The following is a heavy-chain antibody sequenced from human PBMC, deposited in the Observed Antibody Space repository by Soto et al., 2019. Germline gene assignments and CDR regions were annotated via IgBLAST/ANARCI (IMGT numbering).Heavy chain of an antibody. CDR3: ARGRIGYGSGSYDY. Sequence: QVQLQESGPGLVKPSETLSLTCTVSGGSISSYYWSWIRQPAGKGLEWIGRIYTSGSTNYNPSLKSRVTMSVDTSKNQFSLRLSSGTAADTAVYYCARGRIGYGSGSYDYWGQGTLVTVSS. CDR1: GGSISSYY. J-gene: IGHJ4*02. D-gene: IGHD3-10*01. CDR2: IYTSGST. V-gene: IGHV4-4*07.